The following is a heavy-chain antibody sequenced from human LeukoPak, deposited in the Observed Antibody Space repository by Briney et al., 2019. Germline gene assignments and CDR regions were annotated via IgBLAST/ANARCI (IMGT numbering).Heavy chain of an antibody. CDR1: GFTVSSNY. CDR3: AKDTRTPSSSWVDY. CDR2: IYSGGST. J-gene: IGHJ4*02. Sequence: PGGSLRLSCAASGFTVSSNYMSWVRQAPGKGLEWVSVIYSGGSTYYADSVKGRFTISRDNSKNTLYLQMNSLGAEDTAVYYCAKDTRTPSSSWVDYWGQGTLVTVSS. V-gene: IGHV3-53*01. D-gene: IGHD6-13*01.